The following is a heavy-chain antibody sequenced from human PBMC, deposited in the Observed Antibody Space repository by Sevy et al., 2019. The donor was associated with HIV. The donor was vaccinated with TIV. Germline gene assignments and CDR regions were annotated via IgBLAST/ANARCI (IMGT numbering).Heavy chain of an antibody. Sequence: GESLKISCAASGFSFSIYWMHWVHQVPGKGLVWVSRINSDGSSTTYADSVKGRFTFSRDNAKNTLFLQMNSLRVEDTAVYYCVREGVGGYSYGFDYWGQGTLVTVSS. V-gene: IGHV3-74*03. CDR3: VREGVGGYSYGFDY. J-gene: IGHJ4*02. CDR1: GFSFSIYW. CDR2: INSDGSST. D-gene: IGHD5-18*01.